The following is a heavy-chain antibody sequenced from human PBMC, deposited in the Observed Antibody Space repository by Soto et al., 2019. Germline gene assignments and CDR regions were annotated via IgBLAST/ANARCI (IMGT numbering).Heavy chain of an antibody. CDR1: GFSFSNYW. CDR2: INGVGTRT. Sequence: GGSLRLSCAASGFSFSNYWMHWVRQVPGQGPIWVSCINGVGTRTGYADSVEGRFTISRDNARKTLYLQMNSLRVEDTAVYYCANMYNDYRDGAHWGQGTLVTVSS. D-gene: IGHD4-17*01. V-gene: IGHV3-74*01. J-gene: IGHJ4*01. CDR3: ANMYNDYRDGAH.